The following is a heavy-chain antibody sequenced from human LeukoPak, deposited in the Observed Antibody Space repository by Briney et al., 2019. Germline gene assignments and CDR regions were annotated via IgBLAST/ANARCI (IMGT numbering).Heavy chain of an antibody. D-gene: IGHD2-15*01. J-gene: IGHJ6*02. CDR3: AGDLHSDVAMDV. Sequence: GGSLRPSCEASGFTFSAYAMTWVRQAPGQGLEWVSSIGSDNKPHYSESVKGRFAISRDNSTSMPFLQLSSWRAEDPALYYCAGDLHSDVAMDVWGQGTTVTVSS. CDR1: GFTFSAYA. V-gene: IGHV3-23*05. CDR2: IGSDNKP.